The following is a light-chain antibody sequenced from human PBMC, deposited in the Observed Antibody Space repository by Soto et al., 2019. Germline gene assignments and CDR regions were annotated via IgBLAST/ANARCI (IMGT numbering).Light chain of an antibody. CDR1: QSVSSSY. CDR3: QQYGSSRWT. Sequence: EMVLTQSPGTLSLSPGEIATLSCRASQSVSSSYLAWYQQKPGQAPRLLIYGASSRATGIPDRFSGSGSGTDFTLTISRLEPEDFAVYYCQQYGSSRWTFGQGTTGDI. V-gene: IGKV3-20*01. J-gene: IGKJ1*01. CDR2: GAS.